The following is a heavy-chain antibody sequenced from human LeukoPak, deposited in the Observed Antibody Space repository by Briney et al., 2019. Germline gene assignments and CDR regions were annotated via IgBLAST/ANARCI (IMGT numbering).Heavy chain of an antibody. CDR1: GYTFSAYY. CDR3: AIQPWGSGNNWYFDL. J-gene: IGHJ2*01. Sequence: GASVNVSCKASGYTFSAYYIHWVRQAPGQGREWMGWISPNGGCRDYAQKFQGRVTMTRDTSIRTAYMELSSLRSDDTAVYYCAIQPWGSGNNWYFDLWGRGTLFTVSS. D-gene: IGHD7-27*01. CDR2: ISPNGGCR. V-gene: IGHV1-2*02.